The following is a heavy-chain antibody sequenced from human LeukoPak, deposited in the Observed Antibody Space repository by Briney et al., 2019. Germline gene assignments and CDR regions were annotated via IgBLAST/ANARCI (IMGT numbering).Heavy chain of an antibody. V-gene: IGHV4-59*08. D-gene: IGHD3-22*01. Sequence: PSETLSLTCTVSGGSISSYYWSWIRQPPGKGLERIGYIYYSGSTNYNPSLKSRVTIPVDTSKNQFSLKLSSVTAADTAVYYCARHASYYYDSSGYYADWGQGTLVTVSS. CDR1: GGSISSYY. CDR2: IYYSGST. CDR3: ARHASYYYDSSGYYAD. J-gene: IGHJ4*02.